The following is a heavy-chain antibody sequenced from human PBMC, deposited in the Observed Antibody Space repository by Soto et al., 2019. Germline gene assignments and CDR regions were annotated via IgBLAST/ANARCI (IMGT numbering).Heavy chain of an antibody. Sequence: EVQLLESGGGLVQPGGSLRLSCAASGFTFRSYAMSWVRQAPGKGLEWVSGLSDSGGSIYYADSVKGRFTISRDNSMNTLYLQMNSLRAEDTAVYYCAKVSSSWYSGFFDSWGQGDLGSV. V-gene: IGHV3-23*01. J-gene: IGHJ4*02. CDR2: LSDSGGSI. CDR1: GFTFRSYA. CDR3: AKVSSSWYSGFFDS. D-gene: IGHD6-13*01.